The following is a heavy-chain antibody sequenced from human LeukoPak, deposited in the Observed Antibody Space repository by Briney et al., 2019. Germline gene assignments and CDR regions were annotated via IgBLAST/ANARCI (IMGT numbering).Heavy chain of an antibody. CDR3: ARDMVPRIVVVVAAPTPLYYYYGMDV. CDR2: INPSGGST. Sequence: ASVKVSCKASGYTFTSYYMHWVRQAPGQGLGWMGIINPSGGSTSYAQKFQGRVTMTRDTSTSTVYMELSSLRSEDTAVYYCARDMVPRIVVVVAAPTPLYYYYGMDVWGQGTTVTVSS. V-gene: IGHV1-46*01. D-gene: IGHD2-15*01. CDR1: GYTFTSYY. J-gene: IGHJ6*02.